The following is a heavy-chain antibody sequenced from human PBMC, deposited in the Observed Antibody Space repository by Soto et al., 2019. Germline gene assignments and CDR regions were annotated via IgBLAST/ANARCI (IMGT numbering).Heavy chain of an antibody. CDR3: TRLPNWNFRFDP. CDR2: IKSKTNSYAT. V-gene: IGHV3-73*01. Sequence: LRLSCAASGFIFSGSAVHWVRQASGKGLEWVGRIKSKTNSYATAYAASVKGRFTISRDDSKNTAYLQMNSLKIEDTAVYYCTRLPNWNFRFDPWGQGTLVTVSS. CDR1: GFIFSGSA. J-gene: IGHJ5*02. D-gene: IGHD1-7*01.